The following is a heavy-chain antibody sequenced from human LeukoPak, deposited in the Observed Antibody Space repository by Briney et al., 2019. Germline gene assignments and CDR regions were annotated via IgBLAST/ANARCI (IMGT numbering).Heavy chain of an antibody. CDR3: ARAETTETLYYSYYYMDV. Sequence: ASVKVSCKASGGTFSSYAISWVRQAPGQGLEWMGGIIPIFGTANYAQKFQGRVTITTDESTSTAYMELNSLRAEDTAVYYCARAETTETLYYSYYYMDVWGKGTTVTVSS. D-gene: IGHD4-17*01. V-gene: IGHV1-69*05. J-gene: IGHJ6*03. CDR1: GGTFSSYA. CDR2: IIPIFGTA.